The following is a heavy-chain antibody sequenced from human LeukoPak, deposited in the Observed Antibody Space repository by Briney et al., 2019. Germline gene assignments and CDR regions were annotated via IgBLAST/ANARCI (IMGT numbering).Heavy chain of an antibody. J-gene: IGHJ4*02. V-gene: IGHV3-49*04. CDR1: GXSVGAYA. Sequence: PGLSLTLSCRASGXSVGAYAMSWVRQAPGKGLEWVGFIRSKTFGGTADYAASVEGRFTISRDDSNNIVYLQMNSLKTEDTAVYYCTRGLEGFTAYDDFWGQGTLVTVSS. CDR2: IRSKTFGGTA. D-gene: IGHD5-12*01. CDR3: TRGLEGFTAYDDF.